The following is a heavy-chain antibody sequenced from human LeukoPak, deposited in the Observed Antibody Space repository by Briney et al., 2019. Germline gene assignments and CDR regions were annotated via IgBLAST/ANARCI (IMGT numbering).Heavy chain of an antibody. CDR1: GFTFTDHP. V-gene: IGHV3-48*01. J-gene: IGHJ4*02. CDR2: IGGDGIA. D-gene: IGHD3-3*01. Sequence: GILRLSCVASGFTFTDHPMNWVRQAPGKGLEWISYIGGDGIAFYADSVKGRFTISRDNSKNTLYLQMNSLRAEDTAVYYCARVSYDFWSGYLDYFDYWGQGTLVTVSS. CDR3: ARVSYDFWSGYLDYFDY.